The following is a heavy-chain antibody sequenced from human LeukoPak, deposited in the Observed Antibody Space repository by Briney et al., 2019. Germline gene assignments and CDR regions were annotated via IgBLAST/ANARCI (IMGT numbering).Heavy chain of an antibody. CDR3: ARLYFYDGSGYPTGVDY. V-gene: IGHV4-59*08. CDR2: IYYSGST. Sequence: PSETLSLTCTVSGSXISSYYCSWIRQPPGKGLEWIGLIYYSGSTNYNPSLKSRVTISVDTSKNQISLKLSSVTAADTAVYYCARLYFYDGSGYPTGVDYWGQGTLVTVSS. J-gene: IGHJ4*02. D-gene: IGHD3-22*01. CDR1: GSXISSYY.